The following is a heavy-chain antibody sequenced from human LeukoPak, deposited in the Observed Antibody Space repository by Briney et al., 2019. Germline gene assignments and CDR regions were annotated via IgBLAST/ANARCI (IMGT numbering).Heavy chain of an antibody. CDR2: ISSSSSTI. CDR1: GFTFSTYS. Sequence: KPGGSLRLSCAASGFTFSTYSMNWVRQAPGKGLEWLSHISSSSSTIYYADSVKGRFTISRDNAKNSLYLQMNSLRAEDTAVYYCAKDYEGSSSSIGYWGQGTLVTVSS. V-gene: IGHV3-48*01. D-gene: IGHD6-6*01. CDR3: AKDYEGSSSSIGY. J-gene: IGHJ4*02.